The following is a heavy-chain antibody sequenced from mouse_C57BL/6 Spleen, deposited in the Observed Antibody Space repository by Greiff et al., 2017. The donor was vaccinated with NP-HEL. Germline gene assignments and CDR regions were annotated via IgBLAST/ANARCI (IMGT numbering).Heavy chain of an antibody. Sequence: EVQRVESGGGLVKPGGSLKLSCAASGFTFSDYGMHWVRQAPEQGLEWVAYISSGSSTIYYADTVKGRFTISRDNAKNTLFLQMTSLRSEDTAMYYCARGLNAMDYWGQGTSVTVSS. V-gene: IGHV5-17*01. J-gene: IGHJ4*01. CDR3: ARGLNAMDY. CDR1: GFTFSDYG. CDR2: ISSGSSTI.